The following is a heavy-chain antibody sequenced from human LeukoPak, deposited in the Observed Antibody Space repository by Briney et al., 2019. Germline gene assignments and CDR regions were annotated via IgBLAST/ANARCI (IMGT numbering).Heavy chain of an antibody. V-gene: IGHV1-18*01. Sequence: GASVKVSCKASGYPFHSYAISWVRQAPGQGLEWMGWIITYNGNTNYAQKLQGSVTMTTATSTTTAYMELRSLRSDDTAVYYCARALYDSDGYPGGDYWGQGTLVTVSS. CDR2: IITYNGNT. J-gene: IGHJ4*02. CDR3: ARALYDSDGYPGGDY. D-gene: IGHD3-22*01. CDR1: GYPFHSYA.